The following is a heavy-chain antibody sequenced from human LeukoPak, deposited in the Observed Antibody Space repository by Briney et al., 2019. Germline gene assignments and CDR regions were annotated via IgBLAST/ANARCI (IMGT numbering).Heavy chain of an antibody. CDR1: GFTFSSYS. CDR2: ISSSSSYI. Sequence: GGSLRLSCAASGFTFSSYSMNWVRQAPGKGLEWVSSISSSSSYIYYADSVKGRFTISRDNSKDTLYLQMNSLRAEDTAVYYCARPHGPGGYDYGYYYGMDVWGQGTTVTVSS. D-gene: IGHD5-12*01. CDR3: ARPHGPGGYDYGYYYGMDV. V-gene: IGHV3-21*01. J-gene: IGHJ6*02.